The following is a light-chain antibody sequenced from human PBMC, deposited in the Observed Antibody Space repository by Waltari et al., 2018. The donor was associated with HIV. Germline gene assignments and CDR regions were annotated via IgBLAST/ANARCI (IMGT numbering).Light chain of an antibody. CDR2: DNI. J-gene: IGLJ3*02. Sequence: QFVLTQPPSVSAAPGQKVNISCSGSSSNIGNDFVSCYRVLPGAAPKLIIDDNIKRPWDIPERCAGAESGPSASLDIPGLKTADEADYYCGAWDKTLRCGVFGGGTMLTAL. V-gene: IGLV1-51*01. CDR1: SSNIGNDF. CDR3: GAWDKTLRCGV.